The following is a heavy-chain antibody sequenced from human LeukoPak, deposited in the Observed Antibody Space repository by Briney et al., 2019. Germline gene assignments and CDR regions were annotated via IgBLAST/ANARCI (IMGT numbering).Heavy chain of an antibody. J-gene: IGHJ6*03. V-gene: IGHV3-30*02. CDR2: IRYDGSNK. CDR3: AKDIGGSYYYYYMDV. Sequence: PGESLRLSCAASGFTFSSYGMHWVRQAPGKGLEWVAFIRYDGSNKYYADSVKGRFTISRDNSKNTLYLQMNSLRAEDTAVYYCAKDIGGSYYYYYMDVWGKGTTVTVSS. D-gene: IGHD3-16*01. CDR1: GFTFSSYG.